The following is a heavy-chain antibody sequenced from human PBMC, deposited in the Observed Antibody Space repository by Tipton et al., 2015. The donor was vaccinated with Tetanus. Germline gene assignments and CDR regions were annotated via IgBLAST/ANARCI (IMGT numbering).Heavy chain of an antibody. J-gene: IGHJ4*02. V-gene: IGHV1-69*01. Sequence: QLVQSGAEVKKPGSSVKVSCKASGGTFSSYAISWVRQAPGQGLEWMGGIIPILGTANYAQKFQGRVTITADESTSTAYMELSSLRSEDTAVYYCARVPYYYERGPFDYWGQGPLVTVSS. CDR3: ARVPYYYERGPFDY. CDR2: IIPILGTA. D-gene: IGHD3-10*02. CDR1: GGTFSSYA.